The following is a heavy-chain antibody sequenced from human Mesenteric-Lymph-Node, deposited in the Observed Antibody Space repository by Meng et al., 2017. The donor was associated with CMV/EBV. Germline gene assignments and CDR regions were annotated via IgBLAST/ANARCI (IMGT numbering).Heavy chain of an antibody. CDR3: ARVIHNSHCTSPVCAAEYLQH. CDR1: YD. CDR2: MNSNSGNT. J-gene: IGHJ1*01. V-gene: IGHV1-8*01. Sequence: YDINWVRQATGQGPEWMGWMNSNSGNTVYSQKFQGRVTMTRNTSISTAYMELSSLRSEDTAVYYCARVIHNSHCTSPVCAAEYLQHWGQGTLVTVSS. D-gene: IGHD2-8*01.